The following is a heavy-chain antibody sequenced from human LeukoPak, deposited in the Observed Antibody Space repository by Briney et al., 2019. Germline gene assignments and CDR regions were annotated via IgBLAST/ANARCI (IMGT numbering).Heavy chain of an antibody. CDR2: IWYDGTNK. J-gene: IGHJ4*02. Sequence: GGSLRLSCAASGFIYSSYWMSWVRQAPGKGLEWVAIIWYDGTNKYYAASVKGRFTISRDNSKNTLYLQMNSLRAEDTAVYYCARDSCGGDCYPYTFDYWGQGTLVTVSS. CDR3: ARDSCGGDCYPYTFDY. CDR1: GFIYSSYW. V-gene: IGHV3-33*08. D-gene: IGHD2-21*02.